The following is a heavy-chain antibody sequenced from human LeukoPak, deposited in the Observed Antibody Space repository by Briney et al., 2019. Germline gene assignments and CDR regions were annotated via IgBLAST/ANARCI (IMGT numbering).Heavy chain of an antibody. D-gene: IGHD2-15*01. CDR2: IIPIFGTA. V-gene: IGHV1-69*05. CDR3: AGLGYRSGGSCYLPDY. J-gene: IGHJ4*02. CDR1: GGTFSSYA. Sequence: ASVKVSCKASGGTFSSYAISWVRQAPGQGLEWMGRIIPIFGTANYAQKFQGRVTITTDESTSTAYMELSSLRSEDTAVYYCAGLGYRSGGSCYLPDYWGQGTLVTVSS.